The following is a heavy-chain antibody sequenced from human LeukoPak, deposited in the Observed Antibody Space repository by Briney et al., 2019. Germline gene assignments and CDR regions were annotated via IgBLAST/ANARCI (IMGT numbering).Heavy chain of an antibody. CDR1: GFAFSSYA. D-gene: IGHD2-2*03. CDR3: ARGDGGYCSSTSCYLGWFDP. Sequence: GGSLRLSCAVSGFAFSSYAMNWVRQAPGKGLEWVSSITSTSSYIYYADSVKGRFTISRDNAKNSLYLQMNSLRAEDTAVYYCARGDGGYCSSTSCYLGWFDPWGQGTLVTVSS. J-gene: IGHJ5*02. V-gene: IGHV3-21*01. CDR2: ITSTSSYI.